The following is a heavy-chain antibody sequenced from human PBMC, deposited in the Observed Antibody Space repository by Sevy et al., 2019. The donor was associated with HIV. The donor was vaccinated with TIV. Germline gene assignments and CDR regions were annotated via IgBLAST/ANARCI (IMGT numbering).Heavy chain of an antibody. D-gene: IGHD2-2*01. CDR2: ISFDGSNK. CDR3: ARDGAHEDCSSTSCPFDP. Sequence: GGSLRLSCAASGFTFSSYAMHWVRQAPGKGLEWVTIISFDGSNKYYADSVKGRFTISRDNSKKTLYLQMNSLRAEDTAVYYCARDGAHEDCSSTSCPFDPWGQGTLVTVSS. V-gene: IGHV3-30-3*01. CDR1: GFTFSSYA. J-gene: IGHJ5*02.